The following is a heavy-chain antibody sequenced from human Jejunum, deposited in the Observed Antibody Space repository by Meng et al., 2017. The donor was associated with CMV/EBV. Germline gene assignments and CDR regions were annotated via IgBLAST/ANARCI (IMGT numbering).Heavy chain of an antibody. V-gene: IGHV4-4*02. D-gene: IGHD3-10*01. J-gene: IGHJ5*02. CDR1: GGSITSTNW. Sequence: SGGSITSTNWWTWVRQSPEKGLEWIGEIYQSGATGYNPSLKSRVTISIDKSKNQFSLKLTSVTAADTAVYYCATHEYGSPTSGLDPWGQGTLVTVSS. CDR2: IYQSGAT. CDR3: ATHEYGSPTSGLDP.